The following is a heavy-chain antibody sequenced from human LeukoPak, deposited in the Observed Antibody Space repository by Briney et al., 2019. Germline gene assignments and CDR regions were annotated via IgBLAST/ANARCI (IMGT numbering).Heavy chain of an antibody. CDR2: ISAYNGNT. D-gene: IGHD3-3*01. J-gene: IGHJ4*02. V-gene: IGHV1-18*01. CDR1: GYTFTNYP. CDR3: ARSVGGITITYYFDY. Sequence: ASVKVSCKASGYTFTNYPMIWVRQAPGQGLEWMGWISAYNGNTNYAQKLQGRVTMTTDTSTGTAYMELRSLRSDDTAVYYCARSVGGITITYYFDYWGQGTLVTVSS.